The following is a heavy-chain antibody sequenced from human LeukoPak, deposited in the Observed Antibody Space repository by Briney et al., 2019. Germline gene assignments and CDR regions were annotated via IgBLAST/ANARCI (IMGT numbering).Heavy chain of an antibody. D-gene: IGHD2-21*01. CDR3: AGRINYSIWNY. CDR2: IYYGGST. CDR1: GGSISSSTYY. J-gene: IGHJ4*02. Sequence: SETLSLTCTVSGGSISSSTYYWGWIRQPPGKGLEWIGNIYYGGSTHYNPSLKSRVTISVDTSKNQFSLKMSSVTAADTAVYYCAGRINYSIWNYWGQGTLVTVSS. V-gene: IGHV4-39*01.